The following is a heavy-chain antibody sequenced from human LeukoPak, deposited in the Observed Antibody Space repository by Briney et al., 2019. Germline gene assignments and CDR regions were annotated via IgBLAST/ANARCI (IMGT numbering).Heavy chain of an antibody. Sequence: GGSLRLSCAASGFTFSSYSMNWVRQAPGKGLEWVSSISSSSSYIYYADSVKGRFTISRDNAKNSLYLQMNSLRAEDTAVYYCARAHNYDFWSGYYFGRATSCFFDYWGQGTLVTVSS. CDR2: ISSSSSYI. D-gene: IGHD3-3*01. CDR3: ARAHNYDFWSGYYFGRATSCFFDY. J-gene: IGHJ4*02. CDR1: GFTFSSYS. V-gene: IGHV3-21*01.